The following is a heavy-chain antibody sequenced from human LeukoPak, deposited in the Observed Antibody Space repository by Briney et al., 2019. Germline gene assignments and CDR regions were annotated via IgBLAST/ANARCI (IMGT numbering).Heavy chain of an antibody. Sequence: ASVTVSCKTSGGTFNNYIISWVRQAPGQGLEWVGAIILILDIANYAQKFQGRVAITADTSTSTAYMELSDLGSEDTAVYFCAREPEGLTTESHWGQGTLVTVSS. CDR1: GGTFNNYI. CDR2: IILILDIA. J-gene: IGHJ4*02. V-gene: IGHV1-69*04. CDR3: AREPEGLTTESH. D-gene: IGHD1-14*01.